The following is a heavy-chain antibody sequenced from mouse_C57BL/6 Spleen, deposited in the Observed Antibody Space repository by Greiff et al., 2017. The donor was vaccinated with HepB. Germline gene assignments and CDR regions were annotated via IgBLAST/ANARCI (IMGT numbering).Heavy chain of an antibody. J-gene: IGHJ1*03. V-gene: IGHV5-15*01. D-gene: IGHD1-1*01. CDR1: GFTFSDYG. CDR2: ISNLAYSI. Sequence: EVMLVESGGGLVQPGGSLKLSCAASGFTFSDYGMAWVRQAPRKGPEWVAFISNLAYSIYYADTVTGRFTISRENAKNTLYLEMSSLRSEDTAMYYCARQWASTVVADWYFDVWGTGTTVTVSS. CDR3: ARQWASTVVADWYFDV.